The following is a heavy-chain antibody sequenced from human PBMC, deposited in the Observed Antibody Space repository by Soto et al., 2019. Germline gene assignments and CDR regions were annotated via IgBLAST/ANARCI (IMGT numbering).Heavy chain of an antibody. V-gene: IGHV3-15*07. CDR3: TTGGYYLDY. CDR2: ILSKTDGGTT. J-gene: IGHJ4*02. Sequence: PGGSLRPSCVDSGFTFRNAWMNWVRQAPGKGLEWVGRILSKTDGGTTDYTAPVKGRFLISRDDSKKTLYLQMNSLKVDDTGVYYCTTGGYYLDYWGQGT. CDR1: GFTFRNAW.